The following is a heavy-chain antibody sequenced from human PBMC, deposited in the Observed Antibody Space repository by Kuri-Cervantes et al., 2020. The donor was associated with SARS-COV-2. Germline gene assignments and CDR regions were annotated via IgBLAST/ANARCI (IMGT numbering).Heavy chain of an antibody. D-gene: IGHD2-2*01. Sequence: ASVKVSCKVSGYTLTELSMHWVQQAPGKGLEWMGGFDPEDGETIYAQKFQGRVTMTEDTSTDTAYMELSSLRSEDTAVYYCATSPPHCSSTSCTPNWFDPWGQGTLVTVSS. V-gene: IGHV1-24*01. CDR1: GYTLTELS. J-gene: IGHJ5*02. CDR2: FDPEDGET. CDR3: ATSPPHCSSTSCTPNWFDP.